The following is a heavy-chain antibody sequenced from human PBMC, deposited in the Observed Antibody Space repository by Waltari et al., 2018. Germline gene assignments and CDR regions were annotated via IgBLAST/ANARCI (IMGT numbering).Heavy chain of an antibody. V-gene: IGHV3-30*02. D-gene: IGHD4-17*01. Sequence: QVQLVESGGGVVQPGGSLRLSCAASGFTFSSYGMHWVRQAPGKGLEWVEFIRYDGSNKYYADSVKGRFTISRDNSKNTLYLQMNSLRAEDTAVYYCAKATTYSGDRTGGVDYWGQGTLVTVSS. CDR2: IRYDGSNK. CDR3: AKATTYSGDRTGGVDY. CDR1: GFTFSSYG. J-gene: IGHJ4*02.